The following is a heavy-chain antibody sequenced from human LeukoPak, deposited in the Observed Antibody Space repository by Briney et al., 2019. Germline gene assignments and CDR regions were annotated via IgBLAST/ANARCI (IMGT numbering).Heavy chain of an antibody. CDR3: ARHYGGTFSDY. Sequence: GASVKVSCKASGYTFTTYGISWVRQAPGQGLEWMGWISAYSGSTNYAQNLQGRVTMTTDTSTSTAYMALRSLRSDDTAVYYCARHYGGTFSDYWGQGTLVTVSS. J-gene: IGHJ4*02. V-gene: IGHV1-18*01. D-gene: IGHD4-23*01. CDR1: GYTFTTYG. CDR2: ISAYSGST.